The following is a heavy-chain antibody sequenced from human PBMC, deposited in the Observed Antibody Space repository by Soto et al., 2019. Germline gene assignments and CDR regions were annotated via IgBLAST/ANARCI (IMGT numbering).Heavy chain of an antibody. CDR1: GFTFSSYS. CDR3: ATELDLYRYFDY. CDR2: VSYHGSTK. V-gene: IGHV3-30-3*01. D-gene: IGHD1-1*01. J-gene: IGHJ4*02. Sequence: PGGSLRLSCAASGFTFSSYSMHWVRQTPGEALEWVAVVSYHGSTKYYADSVRGRFTISRDNSMNTLFLQMSSLRPEDTAVYYCATELDLYRYFDYWGQGTLVTVSS.